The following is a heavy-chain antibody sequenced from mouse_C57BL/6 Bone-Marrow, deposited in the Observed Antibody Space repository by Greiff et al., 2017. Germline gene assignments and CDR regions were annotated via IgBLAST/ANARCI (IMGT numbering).Heavy chain of an antibody. V-gene: IGHV7-1*01. CDR1: GFTFSDFY. Sequence: EVMLVESGGGLVQSGRSLRLSCATSGFTFSDFYMEWVRQAPGKGLEWIAASRNKANDYTTAYSASVKGRFIVSRDTSQSILYLQMNALRAEDTAIYYCARDAPDSSGFAYWGQGTLVTVSA. D-gene: IGHD3-2*02. CDR2: SRNKANDYTT. CDR3: ARDAPDSSGFAY. J-gene: IGHJ3*01.